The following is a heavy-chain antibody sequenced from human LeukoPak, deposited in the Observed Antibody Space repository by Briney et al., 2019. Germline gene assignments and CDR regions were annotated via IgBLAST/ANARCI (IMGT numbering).Heavy chain of an antibody. J-gene: IGHJ6*02. V-gene: IGHV1-69*04. CDR3: ARSYCSGGSCYWGSSSCYGMDV. D-gene: IGHD2-15*01. Sequence: AASVKVSCKASGGTFSSYAISWVRQAPGQGLEWMGRIIPIFGIANYAQKFQGRVTITADKSTSTAYMELSSLRSEDTAVYYCARSYCSGGSCYWGSSSCYGMDVWGQGTTVTVSS. CDR2: IIPIFGIA. CDR1: GGTFSSYA.